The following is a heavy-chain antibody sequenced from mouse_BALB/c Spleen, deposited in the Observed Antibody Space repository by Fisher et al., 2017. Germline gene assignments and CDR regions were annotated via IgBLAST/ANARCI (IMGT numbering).Heavy chain of an antibody. J-gene: IGHJ4*01. D-gene: IGHD2-3*01. CDR3: ARRLGDGYAMDY. Sequence: KFKGKATLTVDKSSSTAYMELLSLTSEDSAVYYCARRLGDGYAMDYWGQGTSVTVSS. V-gene: IGHV1-26*01.